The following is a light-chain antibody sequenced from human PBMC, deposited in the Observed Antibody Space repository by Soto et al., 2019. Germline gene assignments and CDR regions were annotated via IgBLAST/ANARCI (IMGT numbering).Light chain of an antibody. Sequence: DIEMTQSPSSVSASVGDRVIITCRASQNINRWLAWYQQKPGKAPQLLIYATSTLHSGVPSRFSGSGSGTDFTLTISSVQPEDVATYYCQQANSFPHTLGGGTRVEIK. CDR3: QQANSFPHT. J-gene: IGKJ4*01. CDR2: ATS. V-gene: IGKV1-12*01. CDR1: QNINRW.